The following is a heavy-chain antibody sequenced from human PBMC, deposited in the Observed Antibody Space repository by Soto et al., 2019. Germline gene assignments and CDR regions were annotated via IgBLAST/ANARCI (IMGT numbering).Heavy chain of an antibody. J-gene: IGHJ4*02. CDR3: ARGPTGTTHFDY. Sequence: SVKVSCKASGGIFSSYAINWVRQAPGQGLEWMGAIIPVFGTRNYVQKFQDRVTFTADKSTSTAYMELSNLRSEDTAVYYCARGPTGTTHFDYWGQGTLVTVSS. D-gene: IGHD1-1*01. V-gene: IGHV1-69*06. CDR1: GGIFSSYA. CDR2: IIPVFGTR.